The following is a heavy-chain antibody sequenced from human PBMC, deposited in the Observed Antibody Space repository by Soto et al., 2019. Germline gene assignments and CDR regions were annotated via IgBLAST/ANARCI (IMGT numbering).Heavy chain of an antibody. CDR3: AKSIAAACIFSETLFDY. V-gene: IGHV3-23*01. J-gene: IGHJ4*02. CDR2: ISCSGGST. CDR1: GFTFSSYA. D-gene: IGHD6-13*01. Sequence: EVQLLESGGGLVQPGGSLRLSCAASGFTFSSYAMSWVRQAPGKGLEWVSAISCSGGSTYYADSVKGRFTISRDNSKNTLYLQMNSLRAEDTAVYYCAKSIAAACIFSETLFDYWGQGTLVTVSS.